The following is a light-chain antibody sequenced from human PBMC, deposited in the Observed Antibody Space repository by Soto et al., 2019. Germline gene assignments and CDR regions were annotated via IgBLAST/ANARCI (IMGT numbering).Light chain of an antibody. CDR3: QQYDLYWT. Sequence: DIRLTQSPSTQSASIGDRVTITCRASQSIDKKLAWYQQTPGQAPKLLTFDVSTLQSGVPSRFSGSGSGTDFSLSIDSLQPDDVATYYCQQYDLYWTFGQGTKVDIK. CDR2: DVS. V-gene: IGKV1-5*01. J-gene: IGKJ1*01. CDR1: QSIDKK.